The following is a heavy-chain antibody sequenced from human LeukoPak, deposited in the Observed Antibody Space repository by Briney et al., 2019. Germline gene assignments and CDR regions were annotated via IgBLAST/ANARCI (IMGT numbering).Heavy chain of an antibody. Sequence: PGGSLGLSCAASGFTFSSYGMHWVRQAPGKGLEWVAVIWYDGSNKYYADSVKGRFTISRDNSKNTLYLQMNSLRAEDTAVYYCAKDSGSGRIAAAGTFPFDYWGQGTLVTVSS. CDR3: AKDSGSGRIAAAGTFPFDY. V-gene: IGHV3-33*06. J-gene: IGHJ4*02. CDR2: IWYDGSNK. CDR1: GFTFSSYG. D-gene: IGHD6-13*01.